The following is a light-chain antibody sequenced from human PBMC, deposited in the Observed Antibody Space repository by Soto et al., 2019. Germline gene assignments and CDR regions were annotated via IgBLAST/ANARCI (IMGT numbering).Light chain of an antibody. CDR2: NNN. CDR1: NIGTKN. CDR3: QVWDNTNDYQV. Sequence: SYELTQAPSVSVAPGQTARIPCGGDNIGTKNVHWHQQKPGQAPVLVLFNNNDRPSGIPERFSGSNSGNTATLTISRVEAGDEADYYCQVWDNTNDYQVFGGGTKVTVL. V-gene: IGLV3-21*02. J-gene: IGLJ3*02.